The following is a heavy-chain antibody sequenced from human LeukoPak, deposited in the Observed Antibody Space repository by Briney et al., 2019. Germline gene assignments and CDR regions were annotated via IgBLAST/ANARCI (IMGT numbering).Heavy chain of an antibody. D-gene: IGHD6-13*01. CDR1: GYTFTGYY. CDR3: ARGGYSSSWYMRLGWFDP. Sequence: ASVKVSCKASGYTFTGYYMHWVRQAPGQGLEWMGWINPNSGGTNYAQKFQGRVTMTRDTSISTAYMELSRLRSDDTAVYYCARGGYSSSWYMRLGWFDPWGQGTLVTVSS. J-gene: IGHJ5*02. V-gene: IGHV1-2*02. CDR2: INPNSGGT.